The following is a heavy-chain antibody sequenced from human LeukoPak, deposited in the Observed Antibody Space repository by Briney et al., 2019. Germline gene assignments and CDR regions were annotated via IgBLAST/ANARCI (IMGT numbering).Heavy chain of an antibody. CDR3: ARYGPYNYVDH. J-gene: IGHJ4*02. Sequence: SETLSLTCTVSRGSISSYYWNWIRQSPGKGLEWIGHIRYSGTTNSNPSLKSRVTISLDTPKNQFSLRLTSVTAADTAVYFCARYGPYNYVDHWGQGTVVTVSS. V-gene: IGHV4-59*08. D-gene: IGHD4-17*01. CDR2: IRYSGTT. CDR1: RGSISSYY.